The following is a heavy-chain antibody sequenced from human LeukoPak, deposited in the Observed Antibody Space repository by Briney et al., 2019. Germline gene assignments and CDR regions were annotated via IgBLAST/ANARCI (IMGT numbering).Heavy chain of an antibody. J-gene: IGHJ4*02. CDR3: ARLDYSGYYFS. Sequence: SETLSLTCAVYGGSFSGYYWSWIRQPRGKGLEWIGEINHSGSTNYNPSHKSRVTISVDTSKNQFSLKLSSVTAADTAVYYCARLDYSGYYFSWGQGTLVTVSS. V-gene: IGHV4-34*01. CDR1: GGSFSGYY. CDR2: INHSGST. D-gene: IGHD3-22*01.